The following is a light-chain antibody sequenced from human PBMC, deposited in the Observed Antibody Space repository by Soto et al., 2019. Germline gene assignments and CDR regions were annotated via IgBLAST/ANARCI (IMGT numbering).Light chain of an antibody. CDR2: SAS. J-gene: IGKJ5*01. CDR3: QQYYSYPPIT. CDR1: KDISTS. V-gene: IGKV1D-12*01. Sequence: PVPQSPSSVSASVGDRVTITFQTSKDISTSVAWYQQKPGKAPNLLIYSASALHRGVPSRFSGSGSGADFTLTVSSLQPEDSATYYCQQYYSYPPITFGQGTRLEIK.